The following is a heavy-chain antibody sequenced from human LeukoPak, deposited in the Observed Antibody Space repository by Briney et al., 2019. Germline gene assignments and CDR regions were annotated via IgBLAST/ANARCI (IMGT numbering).Heavy chain of an antibody. CDR3: ARDPVSYYYDSSGYFGAFDI. CDR1: GGTFSSYA. Sequence: SVKVSCKASGGTFSSYAISWVRQAPGQGLEWMGGIIPIFGTANYAQKFQGRVTITADKSTSTAYMELSSLRSEDTAVYYCARDPVSYYYDSSGYFGAFDIWGQGTMVTVSS. V-gene: IGHV1-69*06. J-gene: IGHJ3*02. D-gene: IGHD3-22*01. CDR2: IIPIFGTA.